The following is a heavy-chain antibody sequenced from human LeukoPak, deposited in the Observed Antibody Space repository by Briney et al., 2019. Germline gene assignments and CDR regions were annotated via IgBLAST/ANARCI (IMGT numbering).Heavy chain of an antibody. D-gene: IGHD3-16*01. V-gene: IGHV4-39*01. CDR2: IYYSGST. J-gene: IGHJ2*01. CDR1: GGSISSSSYY. Sequence: PSETLSLTCTVSGGSISSSSYYWGWIRQPPGKGLEWIGSIYYSGSTYYNPSLKSRVPISVGTSKNQFSLKLSSVTAADTAVYYCARLKLGAYFDLWGRGTLVTVSS. CDR3: ARLKLGAYFDL.